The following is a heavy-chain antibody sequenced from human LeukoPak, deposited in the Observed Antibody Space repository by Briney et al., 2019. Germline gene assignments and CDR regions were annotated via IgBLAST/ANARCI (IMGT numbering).Heavy chain of an antibody. J-gene: IGHJ4*02. D-gene: IGHD6-13*01. Sequence: PSETLSLTCTVSGGSISSSSYYWGWIRQPPGKGLEWIGSIYHSGSTYYNPSLKSRVSISVDMSKNQFSLKLSSVTAADTAVYYCARGVYSTSTDYWGQGTLVTVSS. CDR3: ARGVYSTSTDY. CDR1: GGSISSSSYY. CDR2: IYHSGST. V-gene: IGHV4-39*07.